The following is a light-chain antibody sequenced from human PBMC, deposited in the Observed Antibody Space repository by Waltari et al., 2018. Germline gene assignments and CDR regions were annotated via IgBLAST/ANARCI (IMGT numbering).Light chain of an antibody. V-gene: IGKV4-1*01. CDR2: WAS. J-gene: IGKJ1*01. Sequence: DIVMTQSPDSLAVSLGERATINCKSSQSVLYDSKNKNYLAWYQQKPGQPPKLLIYWASTRESGVPDRFSGSGSGTDFTLTISSLQAEDVAVYYCQQYYSSPWTFGQGTKVEIK. CDR1: QSVLYDSKNKNY. CDR3: QQYYSSPWT.